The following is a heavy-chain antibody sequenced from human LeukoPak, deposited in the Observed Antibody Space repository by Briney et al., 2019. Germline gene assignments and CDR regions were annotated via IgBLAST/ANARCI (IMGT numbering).Heavy chain of an antibody. CDR3: AKRTVGAIRHLDF. CDR2: ITGGGGST. V-gene: IGHV3-23*01. D-gene: IGHD1-26*01. CDR1: GFTFSSFA. J-gene: IGHJ4*02. Sequence: GGSLRLSCAASGFTFSSFAVSWVRQAPGKGLEWVSGITGGGGSTYYADSVKGRFTISRDNSKNTLYLQMNSLRAEDTALYYCAKRTVGAIRHLDFWGQGTMVTVSS.